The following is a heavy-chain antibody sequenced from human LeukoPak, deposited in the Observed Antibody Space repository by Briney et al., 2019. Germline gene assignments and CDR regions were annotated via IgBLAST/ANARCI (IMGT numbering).Heavy chain of an antibody. CDR1: GYTFSNNW. D-gene: IGHD1-26*01. CDR2: IYPGDSQT. J-gene: IGHJ4*02. CDR3: ARLSAGSHFHLDS. V-gene: IGHV5-51*01. Sequence: RGESLKISCKGSGYTFSNNWIGWVRQMPGKGLEWVGIIYPGDSQTRYSPSFQGRVTISADKSISTAYLQWSSLKASDIAMYYCARLSAGSHFHLDSWGQGTLVTVSS.